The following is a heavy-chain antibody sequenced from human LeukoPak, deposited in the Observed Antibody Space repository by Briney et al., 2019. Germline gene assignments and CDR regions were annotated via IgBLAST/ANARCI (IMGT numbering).Heavy chain of an antibody. J-gene: IGHJ5*02. D-gene: IGHD2-2*02. V-gene: IGHV3-48*03. Sequence: GGSLRLFCAASGFTFSSYEMNWDRQAPGKGLERVSYISSGGSIIYYADSVKGRFTISRDNAKNSLSLQMNSLRAEDTAVYYCARPYCSSTSCYRGWFDPWGQGTLVTVSS. CDR2: ISSGGSII. CDR3: ARPYCSSTSCYRGWFDP. CDR1: GFTFSSYE.